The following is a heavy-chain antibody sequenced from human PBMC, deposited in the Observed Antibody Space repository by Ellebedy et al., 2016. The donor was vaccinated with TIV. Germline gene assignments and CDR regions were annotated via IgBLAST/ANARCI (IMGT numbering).Heavy chain of an antibody. D-gene: IGHD2-8*01. J-gene: IGHJ3*02. CDR1: GYSFTNYY. CDR3: ARLYGIDAFEI. Sequence: GESLKISCKGSGYSFTNYYISWVRPMPGKGLEWMGRIDPGDFYNIYSPSFQGHVTISADKAISTAYLQWSSLRASDTAMYFCARLYGIDAFEIWGQGTMVTVSS. V-gene: IGHV5-10-1*01. CDR2: IDPGDFYN.